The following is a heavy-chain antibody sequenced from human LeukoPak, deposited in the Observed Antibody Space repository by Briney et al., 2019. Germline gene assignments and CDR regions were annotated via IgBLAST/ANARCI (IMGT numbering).Heavy chain of an antibody. J-gene: IGHJ4*02. CDR3: AKDFDMIPRYFDY. V-gene: IGHV3-30*02. Sequence: GGSLRLSCAASGFTFSSYSMHWVRQAPGKGLEWLTFIRYDGGNTYYADSVKGRFTISRDDSRNTLYLQMNSLRAEDTAVYYCAKDFDMIPRYFDYWGQGTLVTVSS. D-gene: IGHD3-9*01. CDR2: IRYDGGNT. CDR1: GFTFSSYS.